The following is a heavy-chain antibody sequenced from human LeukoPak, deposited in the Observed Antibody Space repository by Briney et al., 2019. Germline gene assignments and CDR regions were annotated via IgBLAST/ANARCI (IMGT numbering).Heavy chain of an antibody. CDR2: MNPETSGT. D-gene: IGHD2-2*01. CDR1: GYIFTNYD. J-gene: IGHJ4*02. CDR3: ARIGYCSSTSCYGPLDY. V-gene: IGHV1-8*01. Sequence: ASVKVSCKTSGYIFTNYDINWVRQATGHGLEWMGWMNPETSGTQPAQKFQGRLTMTMDASAGTAYMELRSLRSDDTAVYYCARIGYCSSTSCYGPLDYWGQGTLVTVSS.